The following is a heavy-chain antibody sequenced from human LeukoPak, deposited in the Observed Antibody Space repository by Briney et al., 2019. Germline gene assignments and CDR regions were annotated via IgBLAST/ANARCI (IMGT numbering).Heavy chain of an antibody. V-gene: IGHV3-9*03. Sequence: GGSLRLSCAASGFTFDDYAMHWVRQAPGKGLEWVSGISWNSGSIGYADSVKGRFTISRDNAKNSLYPQMNSLRAEDMALYYCAKGGRQLVPYFFDYWGQGTLVTVSS. CDR1: GFTFDDYA. CDR3: AKGGRQLVPYFFDY. J-gene: IGHJ4*02. D-gene: IGHD6-6*01. CDR2: ISWNSGSI.